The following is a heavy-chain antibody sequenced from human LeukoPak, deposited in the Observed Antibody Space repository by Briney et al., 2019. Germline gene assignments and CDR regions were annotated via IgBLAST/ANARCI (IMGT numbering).Heavy chain of an antibody. V-gene: IGHV4-31*02. CDR2: IHYSGSA. J-gene: IGHJ4*02. Sequence: LRLSCAASGFTFSSYSMNWVRQHPGKGLEWIGYIHYSGSAYYNPSLKSRVTMSVDTSKNHFSLKLNSVNAADTAIYYCARTYCSGGTCSGGFDYWGQGTLVTVSS. CDR3: ARTYCSGGTCSGGFDY. CDR1: GFTFSSYS. D-gene: IGHD2-15*01.